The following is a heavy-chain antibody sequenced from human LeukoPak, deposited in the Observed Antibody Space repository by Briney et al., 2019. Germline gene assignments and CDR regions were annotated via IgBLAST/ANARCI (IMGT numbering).Heavy chain of an antibody. CDR1: GFTFSSYG. CDR2: ISYDGSNK. V-gene: IGHV3-30*18. D-gene: IGHD3-10*01. CDR3: AKDLGYYYGSGSYPRIYYYYGMDV. J-gene: IGHJ6*02. Sequence: GRSLRLSCAASGFTFSSYGMHWVRLAPGKGLEWVAVISYDGSNKYYADSVKGRFTISRDNSKNTLYLQMNSLRAEDTAVYYCAKDLGYYYGSGSYPRIYYYYGMDVWGQGTAVTVSS.